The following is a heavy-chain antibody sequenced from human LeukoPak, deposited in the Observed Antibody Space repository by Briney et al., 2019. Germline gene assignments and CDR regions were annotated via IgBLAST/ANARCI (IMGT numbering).Heavy chain of an antibody. CDR3: ALKSTVTTVYDYVWGSYRYTFDY. CDR2: INAGHGNT. J-gene: IGHJ4*02. CDR1: GYTFTSYA. Sequence: ASVKVSCKASGYTFTSYAIQWVRQAPGQRLEWMGWINAGHGNTKYSQKFQGRVTITTDESTSTAYMELSSLRSEDTAVYYCALKSTVTTVYDYVWGSYRYTFDYWGQGTLVTVSS. D-gene: IGHD3-16*02. V-gene: IGHV1-3*01.